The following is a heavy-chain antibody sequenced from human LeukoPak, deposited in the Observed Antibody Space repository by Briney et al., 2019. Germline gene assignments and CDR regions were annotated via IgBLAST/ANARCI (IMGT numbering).Heavy chain of an antibody. V-gene: IGHV3-74*01. Sequence: PGGSLRLSCAASGFTLSSYWLHWVRQAPGEGLVWVSRINPDGSRTDYADSVKGRFTISRDNIKNTVDLQMNSLRAEDTAVYYCARDFDAPANCWGQGTLVTVSS. CDR2: INPDGSRT. CDR3: ARDFDAPANC. D-gene: IGHD3-9*01. J-gene: IGHJ4*02. CDR1: GFTLSSYW.